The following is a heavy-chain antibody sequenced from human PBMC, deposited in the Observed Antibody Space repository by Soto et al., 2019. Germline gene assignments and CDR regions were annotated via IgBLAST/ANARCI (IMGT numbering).Heavy chain of an antibody. V-gene: IGHV1-3*01. J-gene: IGHJ4*02. CDR2: INAGNGNT. CDR1: GYTFTSYA. D-gene: IGHD3-3*01. Sequence: GASVKVSCKASGYTFTSYAMHWVRQAPGQRLEWMGWINAGNGNTKYSQKFQGRVTITRDTSASTAYMELSSLRSEDTAVYYCAREGDYDFWSGYPEYYFDYWGKGTLVTVSS. CDR3: AREGDYDFWSGYPEYYFDY.